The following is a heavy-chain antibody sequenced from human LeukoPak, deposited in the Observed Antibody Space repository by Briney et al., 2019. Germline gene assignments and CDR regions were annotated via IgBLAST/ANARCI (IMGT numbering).Heavy chain of an antibody. CDR3: TRNHNGLAY. Sequence: GGSLRLSCTASGFTFSTYEMYWVRQPPGKGLEWVAAISNDGNNKYYADSVRGRFTVTRDNSKNTLYLQMDSLRAEDTAVYYCTRNHNGLAYRGQGTLVTVSS. J-gene: IGHJ4*02. CDR2: ISNDGNNK. D-gene: IGHD3-3*02. CDR1: GFTFSTYE. V-gene: IGHV3-30*04.